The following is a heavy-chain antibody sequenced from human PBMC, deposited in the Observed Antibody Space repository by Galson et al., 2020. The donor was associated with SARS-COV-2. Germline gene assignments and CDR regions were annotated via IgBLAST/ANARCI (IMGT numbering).Heavy chain of an antibody. CDR2: IDPSGGTT. D-gene: IGHD2-2*01. Sequence: ASVKVSCKASGYTFIDYYIHWVRQAPGQGLEWMGIIDPSGGTTSYAQKFQDRVTWTRDTSTATVYMVLRSLRSEDRAVYYCARGVQLDFYGWDVWGQGTTVTVS. CDR3: ARGVQLDFYGWDV. CDR1: GYTFIDYY. J-gene: IGHJ6*02. V-gene: IGHV1-46*01.